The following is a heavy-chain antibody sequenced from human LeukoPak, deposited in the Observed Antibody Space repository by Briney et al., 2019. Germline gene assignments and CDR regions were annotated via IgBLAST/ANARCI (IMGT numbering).Heavy chain of an antibody. V-gene: IGHV3-30*02. J-gene: IGHJ4*02. D-gene: IGHD3-9*01. CDR1: GFTFSSYG. Sequence: GGSLRLSCAASGFTFSSYGMHWVRQAPGKGLEWVGFIRYDGSNKYYADSVKGRFTIARDNSKNTLYLQMNSLRAEDTAVYYCAKVLRYFDWLLHWGQGTLVTVSS. CDR3: AKVLRYFDWLLH. CDR2: IRYDGSNK.